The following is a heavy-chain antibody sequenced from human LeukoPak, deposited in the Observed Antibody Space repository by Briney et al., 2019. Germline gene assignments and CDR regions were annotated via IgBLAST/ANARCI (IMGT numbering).Heavy chain of an antibody. D-gene: IGHD5-18*01. V-gene: IGHV4-34*01. CDR2: INHSGST. CDR1: GGSISNYY. Sequence: SETLSLTCTVSGGSISNYYWSWIRQPPGKGLEWIGEINHSGSTNYNPSLKSRVTISVDTSKNQFSLKLSSVTAADTAVYYCARARKADSYGYYDYDQAGYFDYWGQGTLVTVSS. J-gene: IGHJ4*02. CDR3: ARARKADSYGYYDYDQAGYFDY.